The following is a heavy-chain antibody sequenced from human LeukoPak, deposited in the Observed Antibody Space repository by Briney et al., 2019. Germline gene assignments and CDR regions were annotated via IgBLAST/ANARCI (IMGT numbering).Heavy chain of an antibody. D-gene: IGHD5-24*01. V-gene: IGHV3-30*03. CDR3: TRGGRDGFDI. J-gene: IGHJ3*02. CDR2: ISYDGSNK. CDR1: GFTFSSYG. Sequence: GGSLRLSCAASGFTFSSYGMHWVRQAPGKGLEWVAVISYDGSNKYYADSVKGRFTISRENAKTSLYLQMNSLRVGDTALYYCTRGGRDGFDIWGQGTMVTVSS.